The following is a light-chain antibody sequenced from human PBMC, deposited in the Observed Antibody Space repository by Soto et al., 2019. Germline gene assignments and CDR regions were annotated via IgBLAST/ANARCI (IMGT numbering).Light chain of an antibody. J-gene: IGKJ1*01. Sequence: DLQMTQSPSTLSASVGDRVTITCRASESGSRWLAWYQQKPGRTPKLLIYQASTLETGVPSRFSGSGSGTEFTLTIRSLQPADFATYYCKQYNSYSQAFGHGTKVAIK. CDR2: QAS. CDR1: ESGSRW. V-gene: IGKV1-5*03. CDR3: KQYNSYSQA.